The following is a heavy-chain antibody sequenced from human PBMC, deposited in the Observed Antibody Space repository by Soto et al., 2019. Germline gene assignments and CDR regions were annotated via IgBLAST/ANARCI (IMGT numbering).Heavy chain of an antibody. V-gene: IGHV3-7*01. D-gene: IGHD2-15*01. CDR3: ARDSLVCSGGSCPDRDAFDI. Sequence: GGSLRLSCAASGFTFSSYWMSWVRQAPGKGLEWVANIKQDGSEKYYVDSVKGRFTISRDNAKNSLYLQMNSLRAEDTAVYYCARDSLVCSGGSCPDRDAFDIWGQGTMVTVSS. J-gene: IGHJ3*02. CDR1: GFTFSSYW. CDR2: IKQDGSEK.